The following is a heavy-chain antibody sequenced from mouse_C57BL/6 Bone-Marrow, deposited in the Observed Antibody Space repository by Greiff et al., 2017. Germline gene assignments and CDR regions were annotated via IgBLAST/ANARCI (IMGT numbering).Heavy chain of an antibody. CDR3: TTWVRRWWYFDV. CDR2: IDPENGDT. J-gene: IGHJ1*03. D-gene: IGHD2-14*01. Sequence: VQLQQSGAELVRPGASVKLSCTASGFNIKDDYMHWVKQRPEQGLEWIGWIDPENGDTEYASKFQGKATITADTSSNTAYLQLSSLTSEDTAVYYCTTWVRRWWYFDVWGTGTTVTVSS. CDR1: GFNIKDDY. V-gene: IGHV14-4*01.